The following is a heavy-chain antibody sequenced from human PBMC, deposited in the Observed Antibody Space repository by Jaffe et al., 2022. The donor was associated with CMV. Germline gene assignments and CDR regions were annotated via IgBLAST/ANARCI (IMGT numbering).Heavy chain of an antibody. CDR1: GFNFSDYY. J-gene: IGHJ3*02. D-gene: IGHD6-19*01. CDR2: ISNNGYTV. Sequence: QVQLVESGGGLVKPGGSLRLSCAASGFNFSDYYMSWIRQAPGKGLEWVSFISNNGYTVYYADSFRGRFTISRDNAKNSLSLQISSLRAEDTAMYYCARHQWLLRRNAFDIWGQGTMVTVSS. CDR3: ARHQWLLRRNAFDI. V-gene: IGHV3-11*01.